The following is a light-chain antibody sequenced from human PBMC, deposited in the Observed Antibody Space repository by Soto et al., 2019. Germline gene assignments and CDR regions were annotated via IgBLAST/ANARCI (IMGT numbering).Light chain of an antibody. V-gene: IGKV3-15*01. CDR3: QQYNRGPVT. J-gene: IGKJ1*01. CDR1: QSMSRN. CDR2: GAS. Sequence: EIVITQSPATLSFSPGERAPPSCRASQSMSRNLAWYQQRPGQAPRLLIYGASTRATGIPARFSGSGSGTDFTLTISSLQSEDFAVYYCQQYNRGPVTFGQGTKVDIK.